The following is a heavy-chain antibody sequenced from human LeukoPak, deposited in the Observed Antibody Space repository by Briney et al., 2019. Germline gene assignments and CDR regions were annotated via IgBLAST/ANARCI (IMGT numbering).Heavy chain of an antibody. V-gene: IGHV3-48*03. Sequence: GGSLRLSCAASGFTFSSYEMNWVRQAPGKGLEWVSYISSSGSTIYYADSVKGRFTISRDNSKNTLYLQMNSLRAEDTAVYYCAKVGIDGSGPFDHWGQGTLVTVSS. D-gene: IGHD3-10*01. J-gene: IGHJ4*02. CDR3: AKVGIDGSGPFDH. CDR1: GFTFSSYE. CDR2: ISSSGSTI.